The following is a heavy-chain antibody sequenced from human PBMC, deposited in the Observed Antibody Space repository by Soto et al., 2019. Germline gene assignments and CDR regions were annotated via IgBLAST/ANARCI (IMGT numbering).Heavy chain of an antibody. D-gene: IGHD2-2*01. V-gene: IGHV3-23*01. CDR1: GFTFINYA. J-gene: IGHJ2*01. CDR3: ARKVLGSTSRPDGWYVEL. CDR2: ISGGGDRT. Sequence: EVQLLESGGGLVQPGGSLRLSCVGSGFTFINYAMNWVRQTPGKGLEWVSTISGGGDRTFDADTVKGRLTISRDNSKNTVNLQMSSLGADDTAVYYCARKVLGSTSRPDGWYVELWGRGTLVTVSS.